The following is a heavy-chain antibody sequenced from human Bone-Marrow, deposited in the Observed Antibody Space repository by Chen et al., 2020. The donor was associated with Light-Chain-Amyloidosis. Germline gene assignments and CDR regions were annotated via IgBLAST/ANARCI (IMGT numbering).Heavy chain of an antibody. J-gene: IGHJ4*02. Sequence: EVQLEQSGPEVKKPGESLKISCKGSGYTFPNYWIGWVRQMPGKGLEWMGVIYPDDSDALYSPSFDGQVTVSADKSITAAYRQWRCLKASDTAMYYCARRRDGYNFDYWGQGTLVTVSS. CDR1: GYTFPNYW. D-gene: IGHD5-12*01. V-gene: IGHV5-51*01. CDR2: IYPDDSDA. CDR3: ARRRDGYNFDY.